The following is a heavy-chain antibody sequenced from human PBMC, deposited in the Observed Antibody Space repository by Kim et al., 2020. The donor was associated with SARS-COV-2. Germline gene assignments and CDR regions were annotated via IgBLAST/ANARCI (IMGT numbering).Heavy chain of an antibody. J-gene: IGHJ3*02. D-gene: IGHD6-25*01. V-gene: IGHV4-59*01. Sequence: NPSLKSRVTISVDTSKNQFSLKLSSVTAADTAVYYCARDGGYQRSRAFDIWGQGTMVTVSS. CDR3: ARDGGYQRSRAFDI.